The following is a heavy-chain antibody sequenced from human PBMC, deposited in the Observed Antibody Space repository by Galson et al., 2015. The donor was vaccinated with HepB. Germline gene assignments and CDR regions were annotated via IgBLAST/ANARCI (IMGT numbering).Heavy chain of an antibody. CDR1: GFTFSNYV. D-gene: IGHD3-22*01. Sequence: SLRLSCAVSGFTFSNYVMHWIRRAPGKGLEWVAVISYDGRIKYYADSVEGRFSISRDNSRNTIYLHMNSLRPEDTAIYFCARDPLDDYYDISGYYNFLDHWGQETLVTCSS. J-gene: IGHJ5*02. V-gene: IGHV3-30*01. CDR2: ISYDGRIK. CDR3: ARDPLDDYYDISGYYNFLDH.